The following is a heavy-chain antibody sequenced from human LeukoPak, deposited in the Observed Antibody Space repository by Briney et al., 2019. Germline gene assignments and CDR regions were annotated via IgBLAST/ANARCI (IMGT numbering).Heavy chain of an antibody. CDR3: ARSRCSDSTSCYYFFFFDS. Sequence: ASVTVSCKASGYTFSAYGITWVRQAPGQGLEWMAWSSGTCYNMEYAQKFQGRVTMTTDTSTSTAYLELRSLRSDDTAVYYCARSRCSDSTSCYYFFFFDSWGQGSLVTVSS. CDR1: GYTFSAYG. J-gene: IGHJ4*02. V-gene: IGHV1-18*01. D-gene: IGHD2-2*01. CDR2: SSGTCYNM.